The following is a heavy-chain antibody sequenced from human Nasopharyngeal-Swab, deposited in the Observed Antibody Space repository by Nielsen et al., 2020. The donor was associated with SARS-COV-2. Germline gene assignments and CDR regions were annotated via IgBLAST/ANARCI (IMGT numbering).Heavy chain of an antibody. CDR3: AKDARMAAAGTRYY. CDR1: GFTFSSYA. V-gene: IGHV3-23*01. J-gene: IGHJ4*02. D-gene: IGHD6-13*01. Sequence: GESLKISCAASGFTFSSYAMSWVRQAPGKGLEWVSAISGSGDNTDYADSVKGRFTISRDNSKNTLYLQMTSLRGEDTAVYYWAKDARMAAAGTRYYWGQGILVTVSS. CDR2: ISGSGDNT.